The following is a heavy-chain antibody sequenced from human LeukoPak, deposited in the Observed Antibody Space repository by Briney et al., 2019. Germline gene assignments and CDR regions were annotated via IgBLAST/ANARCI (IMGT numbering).Heavy chain of an antibody. CDR1: GFTFRGYS. D-gene: IGHD2-21*02. J-gene: IGHJ3*02. Sequence: PGGSLRLSCAASGFTFRGYSMNWVRQAPGKGLEWVSYISSSSSTIYYADSAKGRFTISRDNAKNSLFLQVNSLRAEDTAIYHCARDRGGDWGGDAFDIWGQGTMVTVSS. V-gene: IGHV3-48*04. CDR3: ARDRGGDWGGDAFDI. CDR2: ISSSSSTI.